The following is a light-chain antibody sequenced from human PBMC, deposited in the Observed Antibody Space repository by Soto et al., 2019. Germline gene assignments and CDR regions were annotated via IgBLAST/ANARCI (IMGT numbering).Light chain of an antibody. CDR3: SSFRSRTTLL. Sequence: QSALTQPASVSGSPGQSITISCTGTSSDVGGHNHVSWYQQHPGTAPKLMIYDVSNRPPGVSNRFSGSKSGNTASLTISGLQAEDEADYYCSSFRSRTTLLFGGGTNLTVL. V-gene: IGLV2-14*01. CDR2: DVS. J-gene: IGLJ2*01. CDR1: SSDVGGHNH.